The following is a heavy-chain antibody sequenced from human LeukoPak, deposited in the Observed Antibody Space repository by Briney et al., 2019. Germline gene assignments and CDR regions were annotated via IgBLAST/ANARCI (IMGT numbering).Heavy chain of an antibody. V-gene: IGHV3-33*01. Sequence: GRSLRLSCAASGFTFSSYGMHWVRQAPGKGLEWVAVIWYDGSNKYYADSVKGRFTISRGNSKNTLYLQMNSLRAEDTAVYYCARDHYYDSSGYFDYWGQGTLVTVSS. J-gene: IGHJ4*02. CDR2: IWYDGSNK. CDR1: GFTFSSYG. CDR3: ARDHYYDSSGYFDY. D-gene: IGHD3-22*01.